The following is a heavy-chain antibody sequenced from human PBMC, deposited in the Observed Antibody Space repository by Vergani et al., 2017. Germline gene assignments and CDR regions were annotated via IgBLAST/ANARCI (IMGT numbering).Heavy chain of an antibody. Sequence: EVQLVQSGAEVKKPGESLKISCKGSGYSFTSYWIGWVRQMPGKGLEWMGIIYPCDSDTRYSPSFQGQVTISADKSISTAYLQWSSLKASDTAMYYCASPIAARYSQGAFDIWGQGTMVTVSS. CDR3: ASPIAARYSQGAFDI. D-gene: IGHD6-6*01. J-gene: IGHJ3*02. CDR2: IYPCDSDT. V-gene: IGHV5-51*01. CDR1: GYSFTSYW.